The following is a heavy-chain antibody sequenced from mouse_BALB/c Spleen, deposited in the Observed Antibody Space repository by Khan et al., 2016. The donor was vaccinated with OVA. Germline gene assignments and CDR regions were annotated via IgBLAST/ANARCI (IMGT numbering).Heavy chain of an antibody. CDR3: AKGYYVIAY. CDR1: GYSFTGYY. J-gene: IGHJ3*01. D-gene: IGHD1-1*01. CDR2: VNPNTGNT. Sequence: EVQLQESGPDLVKPGASVKMSCKASGYSFTGYYMNWVKQSHGKSLECIGRVNPNTGNTNYNQKFKGKAILIVDTSSSTAYMELRSLTSEDSAVHYWAKGYYVIAYWGQGTLVTVSA. V-gene: IGHV1-26*01.